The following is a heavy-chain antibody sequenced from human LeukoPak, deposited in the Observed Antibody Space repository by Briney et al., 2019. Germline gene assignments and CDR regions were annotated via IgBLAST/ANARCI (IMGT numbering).Heavy chain of an antibody. J-gene: IGHJ4*02. V-gene: IGHV4-39*07. CDR3: ASFYRPVRVDYFDY. Sequence: SETLSLTCTVSGGSISSSSYYWGWIRQPPGKGLEWIGSIYYSGSTYYNPSLKSRVTISVDTSKNQFSLKLSSVTAADTAVYYCASFYRPVRVDYFDYWGQGTLVTVSS. D-gene: IGHD6-19*01. CDR2: IYYSGST. CDR1: GGSISSSSYY.